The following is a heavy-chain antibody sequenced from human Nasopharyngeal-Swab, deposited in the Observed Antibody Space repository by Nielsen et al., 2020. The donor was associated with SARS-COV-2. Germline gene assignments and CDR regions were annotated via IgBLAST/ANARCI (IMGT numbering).Heavy chain of an antibody. Sequence: VRQMPGKGLEWMGGIIPIFGTANYAQKFQGRVTITADKSTSTAYMELSSLRSEDTAVYYCARDSTYYYDSSGSDGAFDIWGQGTMVT. J-gene: IGHJ3*02. CDR2: IIPIFGTA. CDR3: ARDSTYYYDSSGSDGAFDI. D-gene: IGHD3-22*01. V-gene: IGHV1-69*06.